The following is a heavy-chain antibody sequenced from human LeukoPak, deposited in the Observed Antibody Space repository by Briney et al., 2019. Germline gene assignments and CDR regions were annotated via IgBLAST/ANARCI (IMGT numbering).Heavy chain of an antibody. CDR3: AKDWGLMELRDYGMDF. Sequence: GGSLRLSCAASRFTFSTYAMSWVRQAPGKGLEWVSSISGSGGSTYYADSVKGRFTISRDNSKSTLYLQMNSLTTEDTAVYYCAKDWGLMELRDYGMDFWGQGTTVTVSS. V-gene: IGHV3-23*01. D-gene: IGHD1-7*01. CDR2: ISGSGGST. J-gene: IGHJ6*02. CDR1: RFTFSTYA.